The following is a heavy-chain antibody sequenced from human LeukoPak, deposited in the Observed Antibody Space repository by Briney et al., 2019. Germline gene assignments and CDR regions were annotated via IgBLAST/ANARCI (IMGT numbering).Heavy chain of an antibody. Sequence: GGSLRLSCAASGFTFSGSAMHWVRQASGKGLEWVGRIRSKANSYATAYAASVKGRFTISRDDSKNPAYLQMNSLKTEDTAVYYCTSPLYSSMTPWGQGTLVTVSS. CDR1: GFTFSGSA. CDR2: IRSKANSYAT. CDR3: TSPLYSSMTP. V-gene: IGHV3-73*01. J-gene: IGHJ5*02. D-gene: IGHD6-13*01.